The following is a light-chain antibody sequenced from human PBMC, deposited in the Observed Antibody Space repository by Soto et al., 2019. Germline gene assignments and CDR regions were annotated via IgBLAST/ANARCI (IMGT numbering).Light chain of an antibody. CDR2: AAS. Sequence: DIQMTQSPSSLSASVGDRVTITCRASQSIVSSLNWYQQKPGEAPKLLIYAASSLQSGVPSRFSGSGAGTDFTLTISSLQPEDFATYYCQQSYSTPRTFGGGTKVEIK. CDR1: QSIVSS. J-gene: IGKJ4*01. CDR3: QQSYSTPRT. V-gene: IGKV1-39*01.